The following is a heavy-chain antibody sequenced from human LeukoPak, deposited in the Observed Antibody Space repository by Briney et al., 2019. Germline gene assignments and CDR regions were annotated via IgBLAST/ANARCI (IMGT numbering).Heavy chain of an antibody. CDR3: ARVYRDSWPGYPFDM. CDR2: INHSGST. V-gene: IGHV4-34*01. J-gene: IGHJ1*01. D-gene: IGHD6-13*01. Sequence: SETLSLTCAVYGGSFSGYYWSWIRQPPGKGREWIGEINHSGSTNYNPSLKSRVTIAADTSKNQFSLKLSSWSAADTALYSRARVYRDSWPGYPFDMWGEGTLVTLSS. CDR1: GGSFSGYY.